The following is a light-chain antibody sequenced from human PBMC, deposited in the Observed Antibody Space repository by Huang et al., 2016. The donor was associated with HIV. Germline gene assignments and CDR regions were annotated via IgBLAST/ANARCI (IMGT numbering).Light chain of an antibody. V-gene: IGKV4-1*01. CDR2: GAS. CDR3: QQYFTTPQT. CDR1: RNLFYTPKTKNY. J-gene: IGKJ2*01. Sequence: VMIQSPASLAVSLGERATINCKSSRNLFYTPKTKNYLAWYQQKPGQPPKLLFYGASTRESGVPDRFSGGGSGTDFTLTIRSLQAEDVAVYYCQQYFTTPQTFGQGTRVEIK.